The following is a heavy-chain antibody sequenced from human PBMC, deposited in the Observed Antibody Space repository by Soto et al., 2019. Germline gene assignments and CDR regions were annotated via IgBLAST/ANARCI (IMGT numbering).Heavy chain of an antibody. CDR3: ARDVEGIVVVPAAPEWAFDI. J-gene: IGHJ3*02. CDR1: GYTFTSYY. CDR2: INPSGGST. D-gene: IGHD2-2*01. V-gene: IGHV1-46*03. Sequence: VASVKVSCKASGYTFTSYYMHWVRQAPGQGLEWMGIINPSGGSTSYAQKFQGRVTMTRDTSTSTVYMELSSLRSEDTAVYYCARDVEGIVVVPAAPEWAFDIWGQGTMVTVSS.